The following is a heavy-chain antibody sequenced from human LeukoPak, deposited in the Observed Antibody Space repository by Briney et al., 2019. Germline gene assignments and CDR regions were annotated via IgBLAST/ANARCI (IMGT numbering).Heavy chain of an antibody. J-gene: IGHJ4*02. CDR1: GYTFTNYY. D-gene: IGHD4-17*01. CDR3: ARDGPDYGDYINFDY. Sequence: ASVKVSCKASGYTFTNYYIHWVRQAPGQGLEWMGWISAYNGKTNYAQKFQGRVTMTTDTSTNTAYMELRSLRYDDTAVYYCARDGPDYGDYINFDYWGQGTLVTVSS. V-gene: IGHV1-18*04. CDR2: ISAYNGKT.